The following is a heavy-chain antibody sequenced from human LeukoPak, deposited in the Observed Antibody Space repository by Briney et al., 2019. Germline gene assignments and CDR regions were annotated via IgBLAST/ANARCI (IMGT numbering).Heavy chain of an antibody. CDR3: ARAASYSSSGKTRKNYYFDY. D-gene: IGHD6-13*01. V-gene: IGHV1-8*01. J-gene: IGHJ4*02. CDR2: MNPNSGNT. CDR1: GYTFTSYD. Sequence: ASVKVSCKASGYTFTSYDINWVRQATGQGLEWMGWMNPNSGNTGYAQKFQGRVTMTRNTSISTAYMELSSLRSEDTAVYYCARAASYSSSGKTRKNYYFDYWGQGTLVTVST.